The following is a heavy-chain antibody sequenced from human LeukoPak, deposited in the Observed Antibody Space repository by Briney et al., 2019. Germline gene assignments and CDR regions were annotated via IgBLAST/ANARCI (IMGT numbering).Heavy chain of an antibody. D-gene: IGHD3-10*01. Sequence: PSETLSLTCTVSGGSISSYYWSWIRQPPGEGLEWIGYIYHSGSANYNPSLTSRVTISVDTSKNQFSLKLSSVTAADTAVYYCARGGGFGSPPGYWGQGTLVTVSS. CDR1: GGSISSYY. V-gene: IGHV4-59*01. CDR2: IYHSGSA. CDR3: ARGGGFGSPPGY. J-gene: IGHJ4*02.